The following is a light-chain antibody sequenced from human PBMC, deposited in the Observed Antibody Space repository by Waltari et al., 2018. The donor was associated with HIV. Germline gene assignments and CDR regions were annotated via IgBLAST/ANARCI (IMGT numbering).Light chain of an antibody. Sequence: QSALTQPPSASGTPGQSVTISSTGTSSDVGGYNYISWYQQHPGKAPKLMIFEVTKRPSGVPDRFSGSKSGNTASLTVSGLQAEDEAVYYCCSYAGSDVVFGGGTKLTVL. V-gene: IGLV2-8*01. CDR3: CSYAGSDVV. J-gene: IGLJ2*01. CDR2: EVT. CDR1: SSDVGGYNY.